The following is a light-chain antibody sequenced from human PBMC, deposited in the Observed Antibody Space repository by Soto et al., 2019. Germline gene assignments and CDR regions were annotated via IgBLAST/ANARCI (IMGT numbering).Light chain of an antibody. J-gene: IGKJ4*01. CDR1: QSISSS. CDR2: DAS. V-gene: IGKV3-15*01. CDR3: HQYNNWPLT. Sequence: EIVMTQSPATLSASAGERATISCRASQSISSSLAWYQQKPGKAPRLLIYDASSMASGIPSRFSGSGSGTEFTLTISSLQSEDFAVYYCHQYNNWPLTFGGGTKVEIK.